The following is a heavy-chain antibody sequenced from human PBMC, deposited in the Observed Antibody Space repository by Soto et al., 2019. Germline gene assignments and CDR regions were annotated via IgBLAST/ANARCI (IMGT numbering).Heavy chain of an antibody. Sequence: EVQLVESGGCLVEPGGSLRLSCAASGITFSNAWMNWVRKAPGKGLEYIGRIRSKTDGGTTEYAAPVEGRFTVSRDDSKNTLYLQMSGLKTEDTAVYYCTTTRPGTNVLDNSGQGTLVRVSS. D-gene: IGHD2-8*01. CDR2: IRSKTDGGTT. V-gene: IGHV3-15*01. CDR1: GITFSNAW. J-gene: IGHJ3*02. CDR3: TTTRPGTNVLDN.